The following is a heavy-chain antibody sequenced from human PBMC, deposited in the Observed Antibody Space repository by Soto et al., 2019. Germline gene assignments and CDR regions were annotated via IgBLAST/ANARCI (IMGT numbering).Heavy chain of an antibody. D-gene: IGHD2-15*01. Sequence: PGESLTICCKGSGDSFTSYWIVWVRQMPGKGLEWMGIIYPGDSDTRYSPSFQGQVTISADKSISTAYLQWSSLKASDTAMYYCARSEAVPGLVVLPRYYFDYWGQGTLVTVSS. V-gene: IGHV5-51*01. CDR3: ARSEAVPGLVVLPRYYFDY. CDR2: IYPGDSDT. CDR1: GDSFTSYW. J-gene: IGHJ4*02.